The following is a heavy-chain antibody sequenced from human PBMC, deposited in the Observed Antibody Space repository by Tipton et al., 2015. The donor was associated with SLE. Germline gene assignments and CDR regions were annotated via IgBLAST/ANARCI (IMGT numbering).Heavy chain of an antibody. J-gene: IGHJ4*01. CDR2: ISGSGGST. CDR1: GFTFSSYA. D-gene: IGHD2-15*01. V-gene: IGHV3-23*01. Sequence: GSLRLSCAASGFTFSSYAMSWVRQAPGKGLEWVSAISGSGGSTYYADSVKGRFTISRDNSKNTLYLQMNSLRAEDTAVYYCAKGGDIVVVVAATADYFDYGGHVTLVTVSS. CDR3: AKGGDIVVVVAATADYFDY.